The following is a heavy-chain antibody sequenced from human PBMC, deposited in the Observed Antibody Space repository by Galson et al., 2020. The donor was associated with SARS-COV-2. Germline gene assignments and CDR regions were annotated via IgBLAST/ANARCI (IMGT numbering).Heavy chain of an antibody. V-gene: IGHV3-7*01. J-gene: IGHJ4*02. CDR3: ARDETETYGCRLGGGFDY. CDR2: IMGDGSEK. D-gene: IGHD4-17*01. Sequence: GGSLRLSCAASGFNFNNYWMSWVRQAPGKGLEWVANIMGDGSEKYYVDSVKGRFTISRDNAKNSVYLQMNSLRAEDTAVYYCARDETETYGCRLGGGFDYWGQGTLVTVSS. CDR1: GFNFNNYW.